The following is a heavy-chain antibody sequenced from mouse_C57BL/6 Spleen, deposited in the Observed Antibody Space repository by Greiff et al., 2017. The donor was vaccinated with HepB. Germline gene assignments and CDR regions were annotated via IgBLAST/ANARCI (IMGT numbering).Heavy chain of an antibody. CDR2: IRSGSSTI. V-gene: IGHV5-17*01. CDR3: ARGTVPSYWYFDV. J-gene: IGHJ1*03. CDR1: GFTFSDYG. Sequence: EVKLVESGGGLVKPGGSLKLSCAASGFTFSDYGMHWVRQAPEKGLEWVAYIRSGSSTIYYADTVKGRFTISRDNAKNTLFLQMTSLRSEDTAMYYCARGTVPSYWYFDVWGTGTTVTVSS. D-gene: IGHD2-10*02.